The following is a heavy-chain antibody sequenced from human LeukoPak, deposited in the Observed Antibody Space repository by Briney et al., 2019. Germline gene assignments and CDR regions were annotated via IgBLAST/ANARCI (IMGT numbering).Heavy chain of an antibody. CDR3: PRRYFSITSCYVKDY. CDR2: ISGSGGST. D-gene: IGHD2-2*01. Sequence: PGGSLRLSCAASGFTFSSHAMSWVRQAPGKGLEWVSGISGSGGSTYYADSVKGRFTISRDNAKNSLYLQMNSLRAEDTAVYYWPRRYFSITSCYVKDYWGRETRVTVSP. V-gene: IGHV3-23*01. CDR1: GFTFSSHA. J-gene: IGHJ4*02.